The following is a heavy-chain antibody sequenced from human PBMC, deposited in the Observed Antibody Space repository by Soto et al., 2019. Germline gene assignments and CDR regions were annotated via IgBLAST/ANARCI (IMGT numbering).Heavy chain of an antibody. J-gene: IGHJ4*02. D-gene: IGHD3-22*01. Sequence: QEPLVQSGAEVKKPGSSVNVSCKASGGLFSSYPISWVRQVPGQGLEWMGGIIPVFQTAYYTQRFQGRVTITAAESTNTAYMEMSSLRSEDTAIYYCARSGSGYTWFNEFWGQGTLVTVSS. CDR3: ARSGSGYTWFNEF. V-gene: IGHV1-69*01. CDR1: GGLFSSYP. CDR2: IIPVFQTA.